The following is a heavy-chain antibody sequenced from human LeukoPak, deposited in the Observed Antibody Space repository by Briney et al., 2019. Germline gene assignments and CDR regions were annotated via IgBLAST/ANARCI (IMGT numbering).Heavy chain of an antibody. CDR2: IHNSGNT. V-gene: IGHV4-61*01. J-gene: IGHJ5*02. CDR3: AASWSYQNWFDP. Sequence: SETLSLTCTVSGYSISSGYYWGWIRQTPGKGLEWIGYIHNSGNTNYNPSLKSRVTISVDTSKNQFSLQLSSVTAADAAVYYCAASWSYQNWFDPWGQETLVTVSS. CDR1: GYSISSGYY. D-gene: IGHD2-15*01.